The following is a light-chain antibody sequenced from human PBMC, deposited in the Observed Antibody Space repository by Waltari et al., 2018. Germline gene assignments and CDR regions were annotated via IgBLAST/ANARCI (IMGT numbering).Light chain of an antibody. Sequence: DMVMTQSPLSLPVTPGEPASISCRSSQSLLHSNGYNYLEWYLQKPGQSPQLLIYLGSTRDAGGPARFSGSGSGTDFTLKISSVEAEDVGVYYCMQALQTPKTFGQGTKLEIK. V-gene: IGKV2-28*01. CDR1: QSLLHSNGYNY. CDR2: LGS. CDR3: MQALQTPKT. J-gene: IGKJ2*01.